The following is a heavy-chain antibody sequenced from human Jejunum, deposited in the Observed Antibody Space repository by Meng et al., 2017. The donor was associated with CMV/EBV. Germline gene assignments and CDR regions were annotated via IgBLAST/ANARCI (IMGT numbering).Heavy chain of an antibody. J-gene: IGHJ4*02. CDR1: GGSVSSGGYY. Sequence: QVQLQESGPGLVKPSXXXXXTXTVSGGSVSSGGYYWTWIRQHPGKGLEWFGHIYYSGSTFYNPSLKRRVIISIDTSKNQFSLNLRSVTAADTAVYYCARVSSGWDYFDYWGQGTLVTVSS. V-gene: IGHV4-31*03. D-gene: IGHD6-19*01. CDR3: ARVSSGWDYFDY. CDR2: IYYSGST.